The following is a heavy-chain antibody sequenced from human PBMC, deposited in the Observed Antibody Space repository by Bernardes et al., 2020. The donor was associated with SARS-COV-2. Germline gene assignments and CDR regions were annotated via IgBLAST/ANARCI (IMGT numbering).Heavy chain of an antibody. CDR3: ARGRRYYDSSGYYFDY. CDR1: GGSISSYY. J-gene: IGHJ4*02. CDR2: IYYSGST. D-gene: IGHD3-22*01. Sequence: TLSLTCTVSGGSISSYYWSWIRQPPGKGLEWIGYIYYSGSTNYNPSLKSRVTISVDTSKNQFSLKLSSVTAADTAVYYCARGRRYYDSSGYYFDYWGQGTLVTVSS. V-gene: IGHV4-59*01.